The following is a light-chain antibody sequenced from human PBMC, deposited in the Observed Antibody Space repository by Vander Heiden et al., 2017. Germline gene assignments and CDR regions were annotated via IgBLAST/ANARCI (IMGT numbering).Light chain of an antibody. CDR2: DAT. Sequence: EVVLTQSPATLSLSPGERATLSCRPSQTIDNYLAWYQHKPGQPPRLLIHDATKRATGVPARFSGSGSGTEFTLTISSLEPEDFAVYYCHQRGDGPPPYTFGQGTKLEIK. CDR1: QTIDNY. V-gene: IGKV3-11*01. CDR3: HQRGDGPPPYT. J-gene: IGKJ2*01.